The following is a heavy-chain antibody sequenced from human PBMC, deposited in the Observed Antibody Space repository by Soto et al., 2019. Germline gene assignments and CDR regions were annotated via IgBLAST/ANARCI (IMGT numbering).Heavy chain of an antibody. CDR3: AKGQSTYYDFWSRYYDWFDP. D-gene: IGHD3-3*01. CDR1: GFTFSNYA. CDR2: ISGSGGST. Sequence: GGSLRLSCAASGFTFSNYAMSWVRQAPGKGLEWISTISGSGGSTYYADSVKGRFTISRDNSKNTLYLQMNSLRAEDTAVYYCAKGQSTYYDFWSRYYDWFDPWGQGTLVTVSS. V-gene: IGHV3-23*01. J-gene: IGHJ5*02.